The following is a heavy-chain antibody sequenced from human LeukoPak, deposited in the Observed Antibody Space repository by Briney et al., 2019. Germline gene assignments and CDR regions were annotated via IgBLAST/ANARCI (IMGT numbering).Heavy chain of an antibody. V-gene: IGHV3-9*01. Sequence: KSGGSLRLSCAASGFTFDDYAMHWVRQAPGKGLEWVSGISWNSGSIGYADSVKGRFTISRDNAKNSLYLQMNSLRAEDTALYYCAKFGGDYLYFDLWGRGTLVTVSS. CDR2: ISWNSGSI. D-gene: IGHD2-21*01. J-gene: IGHJ2*01. CDR3: AKFGGDYLYFDL. CDR1: GFTFDDYA.